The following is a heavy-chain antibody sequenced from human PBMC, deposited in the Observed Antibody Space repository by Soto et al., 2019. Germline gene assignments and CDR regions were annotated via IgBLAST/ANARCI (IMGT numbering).Heavy chain of an antibody. D-gene: IGHD2-21*01. V-gene: IGHV2-5*02. Sequence: QITLKESGPTLVKPTQTLTLTCTFSGFSLNTAGVGVGWVRQPPRKALEWLALIYWDDVRRYSPSLKSRLTITKDTSKNQVVLTMTNMDPVDTATYYCVHSHLIVDWGQGTLVTVSS. CDR2: IYWDDVR. CDR1: GFSLNTAGVG. CDR3: VHSHLIVD. J-gene: IGHJ4*02.